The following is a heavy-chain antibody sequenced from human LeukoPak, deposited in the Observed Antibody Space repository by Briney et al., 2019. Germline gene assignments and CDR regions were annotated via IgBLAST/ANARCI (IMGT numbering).Heavy chain of an antibody. CDR2: IYYSGST. CDR3: ARGQSDDFWSGYYTCWFDP. Sequence: PSETLSLTCTVSGGSISSYYWSWIRQPPGKGLEWIGYIYYSGSTNYNPSLKSRVTISVDTSKNQFSLKLSSVTAADTAVYYCARGQSDDFWSGYYTCWFDPRGQGTLVTVSS. J-gene: IGHJ5*02. D-gene: IGHD3-3*01. V-gene: IGHV4-59*01. CDR1: GGSISSYY.